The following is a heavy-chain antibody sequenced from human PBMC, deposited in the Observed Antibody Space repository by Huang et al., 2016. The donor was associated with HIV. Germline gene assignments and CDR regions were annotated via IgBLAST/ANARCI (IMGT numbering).Heavy chain of an antibody. CDR2: ISYSGRN. CDR1: GGSIRSDNYY. V-gene: IGHV4-39*02. J-gene: IGHJ4*02. D-gene: IGHD3-10*01. CDR3: ARLPGSITMIRGVITDPY. Sequence: QLQLQESGPGLVKPSETLSLTCTVSGGSIRSDNYYCGWIRQPPGKGLEWIGSISYSGRNYHNPSLMRRVTITVDTSKNHFSLRMRSVTAADTAVYYCARLPGSITMIRGVITDPYWGQGTLVTVSS.